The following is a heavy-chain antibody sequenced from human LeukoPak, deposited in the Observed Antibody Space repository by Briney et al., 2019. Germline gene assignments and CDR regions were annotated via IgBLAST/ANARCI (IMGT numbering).Heavy chain of an antibody. CDR2: ISSSSSYT. CDR3: AREGLSYYDSSGYYRSG. D-gene: IGHD3-22*01. Sequence: GGSLRLSCAASGFTFSSYSMNWVRQAPGKGLEWVSSISSSSSYTYYADSVKGRFTISRDNAKNSLYLQMNSLRAEDTAVYYCAREGLSYYDSSGYYRSGWGQGTLVTVSS. J-gene: IGHJ4*02. CDR1: GFTFSSYS. V-gene: IGHV3-21*01.